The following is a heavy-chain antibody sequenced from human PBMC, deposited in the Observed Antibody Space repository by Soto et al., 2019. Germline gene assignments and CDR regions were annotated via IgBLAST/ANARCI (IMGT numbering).Heavy chain of an antibody. CDR1: GDSVSSNNVA. V-gene: IGHV6-1*01. Sequence: QVQLQQSGPGLVKPSQTLSLTCVISGDSVSSNNVAWNWIRQSPSRGLEWLGRTYYSSKWYNNYAVSVKSRTTINADTSKNKFSLQLASVTPEDTAVYYCERGINSAIEIWGQGTMVTVS. D-gene: IGHD1-1*01. CDR2: TYYSSKWYN. J-gene: IGHJ3*02. CDR3: ERGINSAIEI.